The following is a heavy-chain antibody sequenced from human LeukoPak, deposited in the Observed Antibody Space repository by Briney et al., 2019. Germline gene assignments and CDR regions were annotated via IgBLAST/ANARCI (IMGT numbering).Heavy chain of an antibody. J-gene: IGHJ3*02. V-gene: IGHV4-39*01. CDR1: GGSITSLY. CDR2: IYYSGAT. CDR3: ARHGPFDSGDYYYVLVGFDI. D-gene: IGHD3-22*01. Sequence: SETLSLTCSVSGGSITSLYWGWIRQPPGRGLEWIGTIYYSGATYYNPSLRSRVTISVDTSNNQFSLKLNSVTAADTAVYYCARHGPFDSGDYYYVLVGFDIWGQGRMVTVSS.